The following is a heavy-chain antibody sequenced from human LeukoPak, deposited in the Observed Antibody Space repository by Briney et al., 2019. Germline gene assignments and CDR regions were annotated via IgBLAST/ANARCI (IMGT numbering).Heavy chain of an antibody. V-gene: IGHV5-51*01. D-gene: IGHD6-13*01. CDR1: GSNFNTFW. Sequence: HGASLQISCEGSGSNFNTFWIGWVRQKPGEGLEWVGIIYPGDSDTKYSPAVQGQVTISADKPITTAYLQWSSLKASDTAMYYCVRRRGSSWKGGFDYWGQGTLVTVSS. CDR2: IYPGDSDT. J-gene: IGHJ4*02. CDR3: VRRRGSSWKGGFDY.